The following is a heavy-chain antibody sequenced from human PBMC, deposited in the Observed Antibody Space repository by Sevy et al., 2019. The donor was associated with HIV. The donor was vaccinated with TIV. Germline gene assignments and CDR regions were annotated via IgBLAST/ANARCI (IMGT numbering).Heavy chain of an antibody. CDR3: ARRGIGSSGVDY. V-gene: IGHV6-1*01. J-gene: IGHJ4*02. D-gene: IGHD6-25*01. Sequence: SQTLSLTCAISGDSVSSNSVTWNWIRQSPSRGLEWLGRTYYRSKWDHDYAVSVKSRITIDPDTSKNQFSLQLNSVTPEDTAVYYCARRGIGSSGVDYWGQGTLVTVSS. CDR1: GDSVSSNSVT. CDR2: TYYRSKWDH.